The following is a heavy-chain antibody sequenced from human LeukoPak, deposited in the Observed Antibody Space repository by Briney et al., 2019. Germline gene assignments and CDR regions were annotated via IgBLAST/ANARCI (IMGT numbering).Heavy chain of an antibody. CDR2: ISWDGGST. CDR1: GFTFDDYA. V-gene: IGHV3-43D*03. J-gene: IGHJ4*02. D-gene: IGHD6-19*01. CDR3: AKGIAVAGGVDY. Sequence: GGSLRLSCAASGFTFDDYAMHWVRQAPGKGLEWVSLISWDGGSTYYADSVKGRFTISRDNSKNSLYLQMNSLRAEDTALYYCAKGIAVAGGVDYWGQGTLVTVS.